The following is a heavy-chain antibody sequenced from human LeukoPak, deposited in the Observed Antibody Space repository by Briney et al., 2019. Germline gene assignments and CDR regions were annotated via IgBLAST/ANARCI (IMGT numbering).Heavy chain of an antibody. V-gene: IGHV3-23*01. CDR3: VTYRQVMSPFEA. CDR1: GFTFSTFA. J-gene: IGHJ5*02. CDR2: IFPSGGEI. D-gene: IGHD5-18*01. Sequence: GGSLRLSCAASGFTFSTFAMLWVRQPRGKGLEWVSSIFPSGGEIHYADSVRGRFTISRDNSKSTLSLQMNSLRAEDTAIYYCVTYRQVMSPFEAWGQGTLVTVSS.